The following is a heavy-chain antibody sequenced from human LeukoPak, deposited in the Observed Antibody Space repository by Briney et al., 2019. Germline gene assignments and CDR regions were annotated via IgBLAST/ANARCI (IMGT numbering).Heavy chain of an antibody. J-gene: IGHJ4*02. V-gene: IGHV4-59*01. CDR1: GGSISSSY. Sequence: PSETLSLTCTVSGGSISSSYWSWIRQPPGKGPEWIGYIYYSGSTNYNPSLKSRVTISVDTSKNQFSLKLSSVTAADTAVYYCAREGTGSYFSTFDYWGQGTLVTVSS. D-gene: IGHD3-10*01. CDR3: AREGTGSYFSTFDY. CDR2: IYYSGST.